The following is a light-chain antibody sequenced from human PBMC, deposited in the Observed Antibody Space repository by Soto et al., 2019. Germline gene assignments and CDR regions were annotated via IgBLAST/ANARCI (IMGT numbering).Light chain of an antibody. J-gene: IGLJ1*01. V-gene: IGLV2-14*01. CDR1: SXDVGAYKY. Sequence: QSALTQPASVSGSPGQSITISCTGTSXDVGAYKYVSWYQQHPGKAPKVMIYEVSNRPSGVSNRFSGSKSGNTASLTISGLQAEDEADYFCSSYSSSSTLFAFGTGTKVTVL. CDR3: SSYSSSSTLFA. CDR2: EVS.